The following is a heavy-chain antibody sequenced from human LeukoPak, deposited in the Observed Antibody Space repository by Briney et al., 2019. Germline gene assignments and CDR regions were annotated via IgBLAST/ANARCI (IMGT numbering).Heavy chain of an antibody. CDR3: ATNVLEWLHTAVDY. Sequence: GASVKVSCKVSGYTLTELSMHWVRQAPGKGLEWMGGFDPEDGEAIYAQKFQGRVTMTEDTSTDTAYMELSSLRSEDTAVYYCATNVLEWLHTAVDYWGQGTLVTVSS. J-gene: IGHJ4*02. V-gene: IGHV1-24*01. D-gene: IGHD3-3*01. CDR1: GYTLTELS. CDR2: FDPEDGEA.